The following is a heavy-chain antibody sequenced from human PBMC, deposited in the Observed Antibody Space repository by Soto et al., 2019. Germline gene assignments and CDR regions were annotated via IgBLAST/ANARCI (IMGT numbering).Heavy chain of an antibody. Sequence: SETLSLTCTVSGGSISSYYWSWVRQSPERGLEWIGYIYYGGTTDYNPSLESRVTISVHTSKNQFFLNLSSVTAADTAVYYCARTPIGAMVYFDYWGQGTLVTVSS. CDR3: ARTPIGAMVYFDY. V-gene: IGHV4-59*12. CDR2: IYYGGTT. D-gene: IGHD5-18*01. CDR1: GGSISSYY. J-gene: IGHJ4*02.